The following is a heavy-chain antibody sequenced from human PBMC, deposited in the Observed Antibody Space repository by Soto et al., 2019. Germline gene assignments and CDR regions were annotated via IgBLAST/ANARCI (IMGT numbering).Heavy chain of an antibody. Sequence: AGGSLRLSCAASGFTFSSYTMNWVRQAPGKGLEWVSSISSSSSYIYYADSVKGRFTISRDNAKNSLYLQVNSLRAEDTAVYYCAQGSGYSGNDLYWGQGTLVTVSS. V-gene: IGHV3-21*01. CDR2: ISSSSSYI. D-gene: IGHD5-12*01. J-gene: IGHJ4*02. CDR1: GFTFSSYT. CDR3: AQGSGYSGNDLY.